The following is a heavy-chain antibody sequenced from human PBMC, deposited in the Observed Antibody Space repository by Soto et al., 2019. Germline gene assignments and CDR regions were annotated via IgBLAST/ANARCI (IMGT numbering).Heavy chain of an antibody. V-gene: IGHV1-69*01. D-gene: IGHD3-3*01. CDR3: AIRVVNSRRGYYYGMDV. CDR2: IIPIFGTA. J-gene: IGHJ6*02. CDR1: GGTFSSYA. Sequence: QVQLVQSGAEVKKPGSSVKVSCMASGGTFSSYAISWVRQAPGQGLEWMGGIIPIFGTANYAQKFQGRVTITADESTSTAYMELSSLRSEDTAVYYCAIRVVNSRRGYYYGMDVWGQGTTVTVSS.